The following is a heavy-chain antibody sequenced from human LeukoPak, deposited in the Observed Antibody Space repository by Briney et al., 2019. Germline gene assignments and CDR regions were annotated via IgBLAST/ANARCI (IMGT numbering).Heavy chain of an antibody. D-gene: IGHD5-12*01. J-gene: IGHJ4*02. Sequence: PSETLSLTCTVSGGSISSYYWSWIRQPPGKGLEWIGYIYYSGSTNYNPSLKSRVTISVDTSKNQFSLKLSSVTAADTAVYYCARGGYSGYEVGYWGQGTLVTVSS. CDR1: GGSISSYY. V-gene: IGHV4-59*08. CDR3: ARGGYSGYEVGY. CDR2: IYYSGST.